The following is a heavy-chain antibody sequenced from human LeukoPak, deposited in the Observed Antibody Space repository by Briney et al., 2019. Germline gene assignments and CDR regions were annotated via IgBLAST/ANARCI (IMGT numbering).Heavy chain of an antibody. D-gene: IGHD5-24*01. CDR3: AKGNFRDGSDY. CDR1: GFSVSSNY. Sequence: GGSLRLSCAASGFSVSSNYMTWVRQAPGKGLEWVSVIYGGGSTYYADFVKGRFTVSRDKSKNTLYLQMNSLRAEDTAVYYCAKGNFRDGSDYWGQGTLVTVSS. CDR2: IYGGGST. J-gene: IGHJ4*02. V-gene: IGHV3-66*01.